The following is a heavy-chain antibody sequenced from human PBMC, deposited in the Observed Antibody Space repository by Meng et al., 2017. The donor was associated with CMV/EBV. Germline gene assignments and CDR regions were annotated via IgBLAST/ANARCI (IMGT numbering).Heavy chain of an antibody. CDR2: IRYDGSNK. Sequence: GGSLRLSCAASGFTFSSYGMHWVRQAPGKGLEWVAFIRYDGSNKYYADSVKGRFTISRDNSKNTLYLQMNSLGAEDTAVYYCAKEPDTYYDFWSGYYYYYYGMDVWGQGTTVTVSS. CDR1: GFTFSSYG. J-gene: IGHJ6*02. CDR3: AKEPDTYYDFWSGYYYYYYGMDV. D-gene: IGHD3-3*01. V-gene: IGHV3-30*02.